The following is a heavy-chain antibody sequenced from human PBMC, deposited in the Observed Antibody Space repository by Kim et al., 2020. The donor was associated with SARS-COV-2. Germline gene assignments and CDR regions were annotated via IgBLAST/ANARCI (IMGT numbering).Heavy chain of an antibody. D-gene: IGHD5-12*01. J-gene: IGHJ4*02. CDR3: AGVGRYSGYGGRYYFDY. Sequence: LKSRVNIAVDTSKNQYSLKLSSVTAADTAVYYCAGVGRYSGYGGRYYFDYWGQGTLVTVSS. V-gene: IGHV4-31*02.